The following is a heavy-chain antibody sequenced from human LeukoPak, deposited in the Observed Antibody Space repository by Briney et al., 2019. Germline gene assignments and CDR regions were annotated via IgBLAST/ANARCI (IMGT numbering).Heavy chain of an antibody. J-gene: IGHJ5*02. CDR1: GYTFTDYG. CDR2: ISAYNGNT. Sequence: ASVKVSCKASGYTFTDYGITWVRQAPGQGLEWMGCISAYNGNTNYAQKLQGRVTMTTDTSTSTAYMDLRSLRSDDTAVYYCARVDAREPITIFVPTRGNWFDPWGQGTLVTVSS. D-gene: IGHD3-3*01. V-gene: IGHV1-18*01. CDR3: ARVDAREPITIFVPTRGNWFDP.